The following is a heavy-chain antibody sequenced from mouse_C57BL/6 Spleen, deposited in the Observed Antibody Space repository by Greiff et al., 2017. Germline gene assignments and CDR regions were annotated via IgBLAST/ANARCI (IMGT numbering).Heavy chain of an antibody. V-gene: IGHV1-80*01. CDR3: ARRGDYGYGGFAY. D-gene: IGHD2-2*01. J-gene: IGHJ3*01. Sequence: QVQLQQSGAELVKPGASVKISCKASGYAFSSYWMNWVKQRPGKGLEWIGQIYPGDGDTNYNGKFKGKATLTADKSSSTAYMQLSSLTSEDSAVYFCARRGDYGYGGFAYWGQGTLVTVSA. CDR2: IYPGDGDT. CDR1: GYAFSSYW.